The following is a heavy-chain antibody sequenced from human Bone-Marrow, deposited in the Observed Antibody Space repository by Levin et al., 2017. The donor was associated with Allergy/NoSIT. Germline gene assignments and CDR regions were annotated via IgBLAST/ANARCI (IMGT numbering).Heavy chain of an antibody. CDR1: GYTFTGYY. CDR2: INPKSGGT. D-gene: IGHD1-26*01. V-gene: IGHV1-2*02. Sequence: ASVKVSCKASGYTFTGYYMHWVRQAPGEGLEWMGWINPKSGGTNYAEKFQGRVTMTRDTSISTAYMELSSLRSDDTAVYYCAKERGEGATSDWFHPWGQGTLVTVSS. CDR3: AKERGEGATSDWFHP. J-gene: IGHJ5*02.